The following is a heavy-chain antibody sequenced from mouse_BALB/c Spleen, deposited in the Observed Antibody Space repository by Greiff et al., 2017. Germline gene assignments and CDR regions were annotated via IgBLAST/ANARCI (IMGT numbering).Heavy chain of an antibody. Sequence: EVHLVESGGGLVQPGGSRKLSCAASGFTFSSFGMHWVRQAPEKGLEWVAYISSGSSTIYYADTVKGRFTISRDKPKNTLFLQMTSLRSEDTAMYYCAREFQFYAMDYWGQGTSVTVSS. CDR1: GFTFSSFG. CDR2: ISSGSSTI. CDR3: AREFQFYAMDY. V-gene: IGHV5-17*02. J-gene: IGHJ4*01.